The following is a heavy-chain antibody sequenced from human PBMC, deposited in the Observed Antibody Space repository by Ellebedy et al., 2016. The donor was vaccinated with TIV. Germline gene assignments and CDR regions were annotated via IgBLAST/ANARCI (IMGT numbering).Heavy chain of an antibody. D-gene: IGHD3-22*01. CDR3: ARGPIALWDSSGYYYPY. Sequence: AASVKVSCKASGYTFTSYGISWVRQAPGQGLEWMGWISAYNGNTNYAQKLQGRVTMTTDTSTSTAYMELRSLRSDDTAVYYCARGPIALWDSSGYYYPYWGQGTLVTVSS. V-gene: IGHV1-18*04. CDR1: GYTFTSYG. J-gene: IGHJ4*02. CDR2: ISAYNGNT.